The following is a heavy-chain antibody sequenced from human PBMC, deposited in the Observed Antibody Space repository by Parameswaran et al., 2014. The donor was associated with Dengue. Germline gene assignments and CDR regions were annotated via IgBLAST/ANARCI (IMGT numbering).Heavy chain of an antibody. J-gene: IGHJ4*02. V-gene: IGHV3-49*02. CDR3: ASSYDSSGYSDY. Sequence: VRQMPGKGLEWVGFIRSKAYGGTTEYAASVKGRFTISRDDSKSIAYPQMNSLKTEDTAVYYCASSYDSSGYSDYWGQGTLVTVSS. D-gene: IGHD3-22*01. CDR2: IRSKAYGGTT.